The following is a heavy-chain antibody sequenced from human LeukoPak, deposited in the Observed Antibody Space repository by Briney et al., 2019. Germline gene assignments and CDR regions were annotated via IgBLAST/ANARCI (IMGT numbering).Heavy chain of an antibody. CDR2: INHSGST. D-gene: IGHD3-22*01. CDR1: GGSFSGYY. CDR3: ASPRSDSSGYYFDY. J-gene: IGHJ4*02. Sequence: SETLSLTCAVYGGSFSGYYWSWIRQPPGKGLEWIGEINHSGSTNYNPSLKSRVTISVDTSKNQFSLKLSSVTAADTAVHYCASPRSDSSGYYFDYWGQGTLVTVSS. V-gene: IGHV4-34*01.